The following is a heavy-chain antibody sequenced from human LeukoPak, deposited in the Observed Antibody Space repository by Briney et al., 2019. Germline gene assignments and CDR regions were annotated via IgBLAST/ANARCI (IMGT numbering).Heavy chain of an antibody. J-gene: IGHJ6*02. D-gene: IGHD5-18*01. CDR3: ASSSGMETWIQLSFFMDV. V-gene: IGHV3-21*01. CDR2: ISSSSSYI. Sequence: KPGGSLRLSCAASGFTFGSYSMNWVRQAPGKGLEWVSSISSSSSYIYYADSVKGRFTISRDNAKNSLYLQMNSLRAEDTAVYYCASSSGMETWIQLSFFMDVWGQGTTVTVSS. CDR1: GFTFGSYS.